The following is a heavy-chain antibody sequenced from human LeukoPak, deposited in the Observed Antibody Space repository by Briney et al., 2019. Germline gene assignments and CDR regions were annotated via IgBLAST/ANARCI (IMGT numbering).Heavy chain of an antibody. V-gene: IGHV3-9*01. CDR1: GFTFGDYA. J-gene: IGHJ5*02. CDR3: GIEDVGFDP. CDR2: ISWDGGSI. Sequence: GRSLRLSCAASGFTFGDYAMHWVRQAPGKGLEWVSVISWDGGSIGYADSVKGRFTISRDNAKNSLYLQMNSLRAEDTAVYYCGIEDVGFDPWGQGTLVTVSS.